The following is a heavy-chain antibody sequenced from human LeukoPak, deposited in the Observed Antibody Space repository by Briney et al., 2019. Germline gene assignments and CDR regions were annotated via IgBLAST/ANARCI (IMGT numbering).Heavy chain of an antibody. CDR2: ISGSGDYT. D-gene: IGHD3-10*01. CDR3: AKVTYGSGTYGAFDS. V-gene: IGHV3-23*01. J-gene: IGHJ4*02. Sequence: PGGSLRLSCAASGYTFSSHGMSWVRQAPAKGLEWVSTISGSGDYTYYADSVKGRFTISRDNSKNTLSLQLNSLSAEDTAVYYCAKVTYGSGTYGAFDSWGQGTLVTVSS. CDR1: GYTFSSHG.